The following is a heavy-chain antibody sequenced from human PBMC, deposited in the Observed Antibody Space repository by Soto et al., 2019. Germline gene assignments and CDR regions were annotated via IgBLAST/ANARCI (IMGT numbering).Heavy chain of an antibody. V-gene: IGHV4-34*01. J-gene: IGHJ6*02. CDR3: LMVTYSRMDV. D-gene: IGHD3-10*01. CDR2: INNRGNT. CDR1: GSPVTTYD. Sequence: SETLSLTGAVDGSPVTTYDWTWIRQPPGKGREWVGEINNRGNTNYSPSLKSRLTVSLDTSKTHFSLKLTSVTAADTAVYYRLMVTYSRMDVWGQGTTVTFSS.